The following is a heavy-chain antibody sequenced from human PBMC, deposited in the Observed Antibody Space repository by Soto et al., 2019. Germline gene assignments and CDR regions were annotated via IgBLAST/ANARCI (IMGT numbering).Heavy chain of an antibody. V-gene: IGHV1-18*01. CDR1: GYTFTSYG. CDR2: ISAYNGNT. J-gene: IGHJ5*02. Sequence: QVQLVQSGAEVKKPGASVKVSCKASGYTFTSYGISWVRQAPGQGLEWMGWISAYNGNTNYAQKLQGRVTMTTDTCTSTAYMELRSLRSDDTAVYYWARSLLTTVTTRGWFDPWGQGTLVTVSS. CDR3: ARSLLTTVTTRGWFDP. D-gene: IGHD4-4*01.